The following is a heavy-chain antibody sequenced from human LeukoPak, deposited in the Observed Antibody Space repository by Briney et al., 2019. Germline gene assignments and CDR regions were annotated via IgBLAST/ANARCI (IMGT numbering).Heavy chain of an antibody. CDR1: GITVSTNY. CDR2: IYSGGDT. CDR3: ARSYSSSWYDAFDI. V-gene: IGHV3-53*01. Sequence: GGSLRLSCAASGITVSTNYMSWVRQAPGQGLEWVSVIYSGGDTYYADSVKGRFTISRDNSKNTVYLQMNSLRAGDTAVYYCARSYSSSWYDAFDIWGQGTMATVSS. D-gene: IGHD6-13*01. J-gene: IGHJ3*02.